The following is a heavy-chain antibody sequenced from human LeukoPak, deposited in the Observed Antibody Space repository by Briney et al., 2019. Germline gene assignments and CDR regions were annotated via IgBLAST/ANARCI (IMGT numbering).Heavy chain of an antibody. CDR1: GGSISDSY. D-gene: IGHD6-6*01. V-gene: IGHV4-59*12. Sequence: SETLSLTCSVSGGSISDSYWSWIRQPPGKQMEWIGYVYDSGGTYYNPSLKSRVSISLDTSKNQFSLKMKSVTAADTAVYYCATNALLVPSTFDSWGRGALVTVSS. J-gene: IGHJ4*02. CDR3: ATNALLVPSTFDS. CDR2: VYDSGGT.